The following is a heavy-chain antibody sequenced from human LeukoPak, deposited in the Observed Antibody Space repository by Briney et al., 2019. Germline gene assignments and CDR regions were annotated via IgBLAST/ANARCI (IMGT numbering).Heavy chain of an antibody. V-gene: IGHV1-69*04. CDR3: ARGVTINLDYFDY. J-gene: IGHJ4*02. CDR1: GYTVTSYG. D-gene: IGHD3-3*01. Sequence: SVKVSCKASGYTVTSYGISWVRQAPGQGLEWMGRIIPILGIANYAQKFQGRVTITADKSTSTAYMGLSSLRSEDTAVYYCARGVTINLDYFDYWGQGTLVTVSS. CDR2: IIPILGIA.